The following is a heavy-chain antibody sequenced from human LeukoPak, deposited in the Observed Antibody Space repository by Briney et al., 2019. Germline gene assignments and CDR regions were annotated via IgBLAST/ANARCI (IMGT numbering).Heavy chain of an antibody. V-gene: IGHV1-2*02. CDR3: AREGYCSSTSCLIYVQNWFDP. Sequence: ASVKVSCKASVYTLTGYYMHWVRRAPGQGHEWMGWINPNSGGTNYAQKFHARVTMTRDTSITTAYMDLSRLRSDDTAVYYCAREGYCSSTSCLIYVQNWFDPWGQRTLVTVSS. J-gene: IGHJ5*02. CDR2: INPNSGGT. D-gene: IGHD2-2*01. CDR1: VYTLTGYY.